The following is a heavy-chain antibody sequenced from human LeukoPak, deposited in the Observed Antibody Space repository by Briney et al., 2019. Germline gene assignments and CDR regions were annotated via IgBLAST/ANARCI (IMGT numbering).Heavy chain of an antibody. CDR1: GFTFSNYA. V-gene: IGHV3-23*01. D-gene: IGHD6-19*01. J-gene: IGHJ5*02. CDR2: ISGSGGNT. CDR3: ARDGYSSGRNWFDP. Sequence: GGSLRLSCAASGFTFSNYAMSWVRQAPGKGLKWVSGISGSGGNTYYADSVKGRFTISRDNSKNTLYVQMNSLRVEDTAVYYCARDGYSSGRNWFDPWGRGTLVTVSS.